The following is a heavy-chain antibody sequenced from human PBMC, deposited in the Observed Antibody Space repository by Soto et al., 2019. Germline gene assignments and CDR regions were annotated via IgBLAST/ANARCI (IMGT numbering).Heavy chain of an antibody. CDR1: GGSISQYC. V-gene: IGHV4-59*01. J-gene: IGHJ4*02. CDR3: ARDKFGYDSGSYTWAY. D-gene: IGHD3-10*01. CDR2: IYNGRT. Sequence: SENLSVTWSRSGGSISQYCWRWIRQPPGKTLEWIGYIYNGRTNYNESLKSRVTISVDTSKNQFSLNLNSVTAADTAMYYCARDKFGYDSGSYTWAYWGQG.